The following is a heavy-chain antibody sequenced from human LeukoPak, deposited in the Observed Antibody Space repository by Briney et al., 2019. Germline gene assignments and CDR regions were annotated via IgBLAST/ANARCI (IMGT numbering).Heavy chain of an antibody. D-gene: IGHD3-3*01. CDR3: AKVPGSGRNTLTKYYFDY. V-gene: IGHV3-7*01. Sequence: GGSLRLSWVGSGFTFSSYWMTWVRQAPGKGLEWVANIKDDGSEKYSVDSVKGRFTISRDNAKNLLYLQMSSLRAEDTAVYYCAKVPGSGRNTLTKYYFDYWGQGTLVTVSS. CDR1: GFTFSSYW. J-gene: IGHJ4*02. CDR2: IKDDGSEK.